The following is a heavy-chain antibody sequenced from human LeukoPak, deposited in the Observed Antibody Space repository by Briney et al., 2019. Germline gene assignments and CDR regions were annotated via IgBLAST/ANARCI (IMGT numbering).Heavy chain of an antibody. V-gene: IGHV4-34*01. CDR2: INNSGST. CDR3: ARGAGYCTSTTCPSLDY. J-gene: IGHJ4*02. Sequence: SETLSLTCAVYGGSFSGYYWSWIRQPPGKGLEWIGEINNSGSTNHNPSLTSRVTISADTTKKQFSLKLSSVTAADTAVYYRARGAGYCTSTTCPSLDYWGQGTLVTVSS. D-gene: IGHD2-2*01. CDR1: GGSFSGYY.